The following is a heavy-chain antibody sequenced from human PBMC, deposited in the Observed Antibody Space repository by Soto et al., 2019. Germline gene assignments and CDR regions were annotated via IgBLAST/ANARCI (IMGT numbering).Heavy chain of an antibody. CDR1: GYSFTRYG. J-gene: IGHJ6*02. D-gene: IGHD3-16*01. V-gene: IGHV1-18*01. Sequence: QVQLVQSGAEVKNPGASVKVSCKASGYSFTRYGIGWARQAPGQGLEWMGWINAYNGNTNYAQNLQGRLTLTTDTSTTTAYMELRSLRSNATAIYYCAMVDVYVTPSRQDVWGQGTTVTVSS. CDR3: AMVDVYVTPSRQDV. CDR2: INAYNGNT.